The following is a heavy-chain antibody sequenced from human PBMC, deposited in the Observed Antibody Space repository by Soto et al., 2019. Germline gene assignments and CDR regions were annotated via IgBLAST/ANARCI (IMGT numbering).Heavy chain of an antibody. CDR2: ISSSSNYI. CDR1: GFTFSSYS. D-gene: IGHD3-3*01. J-gene: IGHJ4*02. CDR3: ARDRTDDFGNGYYIDY. Sequence: EVQLVESGGGLVKPGGSLRLSCAASGFTFSSYSMNWVRQAPGKGLEWVSSISSSSNYIHYADSVKGRFTISRDNAKNSLYLQMYSLTAEDTAVDYCARDRTDDFGNGYYIDYWGQGTLVTVSS. V-gene: IGHV3-21*01.